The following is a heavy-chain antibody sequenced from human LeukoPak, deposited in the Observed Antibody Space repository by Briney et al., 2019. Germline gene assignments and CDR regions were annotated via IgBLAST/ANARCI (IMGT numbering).Heavy chain of an antibody. V-gene: IGHV3-30*09. CDR2: ISYDGSNK. Sequence: GGSLRLSCAASGFTSSSYAMHWVRQAPGKGLEWVAVISYDGSNKYYADSVRGRFAISRDNSKNTLYLQMNSLRAEDTAVYYCARQEQLALDYWGQGTLVTVSS. CDR1: GFTSSSYA. J-gene: IGHJ4*02. D-gene: IGHD6-6*01. CDR3: ARQEQLALDY.